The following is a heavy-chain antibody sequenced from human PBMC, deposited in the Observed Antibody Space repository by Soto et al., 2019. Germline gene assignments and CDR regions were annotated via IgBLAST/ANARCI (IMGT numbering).Heavy chain of an antibody. D-gene: IGHD3-22*01. CDR3: ARGFSAYYDSSGYYYDSYYFDY. Sequence: SETLSLTCTVSGGSISSGGYYWSWIRQHPGKGLEWIGYIYYSGSTYYNPSLKSRVTISVDTSKNQFSLKLSSVTAADTAVYYCARGFSAYYDSSGYYYDSYYFDYWGQGTLVTVS. J-gene: IGHJ4*02. CDR2: IYYSGST. CDR1: GGSISSGGYY. V-gene: IGHV4-31*03.